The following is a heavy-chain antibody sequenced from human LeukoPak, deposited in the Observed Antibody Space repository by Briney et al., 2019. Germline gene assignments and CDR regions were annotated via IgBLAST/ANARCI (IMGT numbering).Heavy chain of an antibody. CDR2: IYYSGST. Sequence: SETLSLTCTVSGGSISSGDYYWSWIHQPPGKGLEWIGYIYYSGSTYYNPSLKSRVTISVDTSKNQFSLKLSSVTAADTAVYYCARATPNYSPFDPWGQGTLVTVSS. CDR3: ARATPNYSPFDP. J-gene: IGHJ5*02. CDR1: GGSISSGDYY. V-gene: IGHV4-30-4*08. D-gene: IGHD4/OR15-4a*01.